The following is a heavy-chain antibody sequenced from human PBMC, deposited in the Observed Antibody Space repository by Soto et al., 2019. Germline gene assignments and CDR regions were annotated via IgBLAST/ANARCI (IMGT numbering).Heavy chain of an antibody. CDR3: ARDRLMATAGTARHYFGLDV. CDR2: IYYSGNT. Sequence: SETLSLTCTVSCGSTRSGGYYWSWVRQNPRRGLEWIGNIYYSGNTYYNPSLKSRLTISVDTSKNQFSLNLSSVTAADTAVYYCARDRLMATAGTARHYFGLDVWGQGTTVTVSS. D-gene: IGHD5-18*01. CDR1: CGSTRSGGYY. V-gene: IGHV4-31*03. J-gene: IGHJ6*02.